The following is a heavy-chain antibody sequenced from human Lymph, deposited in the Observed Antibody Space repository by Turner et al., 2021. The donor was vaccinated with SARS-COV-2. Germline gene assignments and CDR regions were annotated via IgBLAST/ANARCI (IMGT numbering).Heavy chain of an antibody. J-gene: IGHJ6*02. V-gene: IGHV3-30*04. D-gene: IGHD3-3*01. CDR2: ISYDGSNK. CDR1: GFTFSSYA. CDR3: ARDDREFWSGYYTHYYYYGMDV. Sequence: QVQLVESGGGVVQPGRSLRLSCAASGFTFSSYAMHWVRQAPGKGLEWVAVISYDGSNKNYADSVKGRFTISRDNSKNTLYLQMNSLRAEDKAVYYCARDDREFWSGYYTHYYYYGMDVWGQGTTVTVSS.